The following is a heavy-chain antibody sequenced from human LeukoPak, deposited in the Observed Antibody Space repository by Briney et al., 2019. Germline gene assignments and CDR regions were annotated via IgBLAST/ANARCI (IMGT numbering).Heavy chain of an antibody. CDR2: ISGSGGST. D-gene: IGHD3-10*01. CDR1: GFTFRSYA. Sequence: GGSLRLSCEASGFTFRSYAMTWVRQAPGKGLGWVSAISGSGGSTYYADSVKGRFTISRDNSKNTLYLQMNSLRAEDTAVYYCANEEDGGGNFDIWGQGTMVTVSS. J-gene: IGHJ3*02. V-gene: IGHV3-23*01. CDR3: ANEEDGGGNFDI.